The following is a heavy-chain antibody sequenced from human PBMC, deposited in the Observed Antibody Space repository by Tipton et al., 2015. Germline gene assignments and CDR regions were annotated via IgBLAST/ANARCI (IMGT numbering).Heavy chain of an antibody. CDR3: ARRRAAGTVYFDY. J-gene: IGHJ4*02. Sequence: VQLVQSGAEVKKPGESLKISCKGSGYSFSSYWIGWVRQMPGKGLEWMGIIYPGDTHARYSPSFQGQVTISADKSISTAYLQWSSLKASDTAIYFCARRRAAGTVYFDYWGQGTLVTVSS. CDR1: GYSFSSYW. CDR2: IYPGDTHA. V-gene: IGHV5-51*01. D-gene: IGHD6-13*01.